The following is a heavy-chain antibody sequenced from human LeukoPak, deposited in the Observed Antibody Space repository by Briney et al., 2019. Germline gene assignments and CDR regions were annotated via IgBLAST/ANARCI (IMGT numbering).Heavy chain of an antibody. V-gene: IGHV3-23*01. Sequence: GGSLRLSCAASGFTFSSYAMSWVRQAPGKGLEWVSAISGSGGSTYYADSVKGRFTIFRDNSKNTLYLQMNSLRAEDTAVYYCAKDSTVVTLTPSDWGQGTLVTVSS. CDR1: GFTFSSYA. J-gene: IGHJ4*02. CDR3: AKDSTVVTLTPSD. D-gene: IGHD4-23*01. CDR2: ISGSGGST.